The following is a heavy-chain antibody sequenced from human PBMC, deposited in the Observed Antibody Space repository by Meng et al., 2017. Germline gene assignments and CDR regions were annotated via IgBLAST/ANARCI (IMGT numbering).Heavy chain of an antibody. CDR3: ARGPKAYYYGSGSLKPRYYFDY. V-gene: IGHV4-34*01. Sequence: SQTLSLTCAVYGGSFSGYYWSWIRQPPGKGLEWIGEINHSGSTNYNPSLKSRVTISVDTSKNQFSLKLSSVTAADTAVYYCARGPKAYYYGSGSLKPRYYFDYWGHGNQVNGAS. CDR1: GGSFSGYY. D-gene: IGHD3-10*01. CDR2: INHSGST. J-gene: IGHJ4*01.